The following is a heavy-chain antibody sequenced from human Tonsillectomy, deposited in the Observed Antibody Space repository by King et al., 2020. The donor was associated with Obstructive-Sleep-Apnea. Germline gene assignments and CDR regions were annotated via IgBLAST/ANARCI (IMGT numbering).Heavy chain of an antibody. J-gene: IGHJ4*02. D-gene: IGHD3-22*01. Sequence: VQLVESGAEVKKPGASVKVSCKASGYTFTGYYMHWVRQAPGQGLEWMGWINPNSGGTHYAQQSQGRVTMTRDTSISTAYMELSSLRSDDTAVYYCAREDSNAWSERGLDYWGQGTLVTVSS. CDR1: GYTFTGYY. CDR2: INPNSGGT. V-gene: IGHV1-2*02. CDR3: AREDSNAWSERGLDY.